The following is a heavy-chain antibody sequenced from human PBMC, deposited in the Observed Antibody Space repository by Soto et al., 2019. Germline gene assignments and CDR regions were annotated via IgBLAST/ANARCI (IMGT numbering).Heavy chain of an antibody. Sequence: GASVKVSCKASGYTFTSYAMHWVRQAHGQRLEWMGWINAGNGNTKYSQKFQGRVTITRDTSASTAYMELSSLRSEDTAVYYCARLYYDILTGYPYFDYWGQGTLVTVSS. V-gene: IGHV1-3*01. J-gene: IGHJ4*02. CDR3: ARLYYDILTGYPYFDY. D-gene: IGHD3-9*01. CDR1: GYTFTSYA. CDR2: INAGNGNT.